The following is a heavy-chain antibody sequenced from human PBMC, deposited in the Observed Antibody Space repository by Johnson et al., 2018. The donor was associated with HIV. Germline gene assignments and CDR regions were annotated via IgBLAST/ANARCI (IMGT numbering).Heavy chain of an antibody. Sequence: QVQLVESGGGLVKPGGSLRLSCAASGFTFSDYYMTWIRQAPGKGLEWVSYISSSGSTIYYADSVKCRFTISRDNAKNTLYLQMNSLRAEDTALYYCARLPSGYSRDAFDIWGQGTMVTVSS. CDR1: GFTFSDYY. D-gene: IGHD5-18*01. V-gene: IGHV3-11*04. CDR2: ISSSGSTI. CDR3: ARLPSGYSRDAFDI. J-gene: IGHJ3*02.